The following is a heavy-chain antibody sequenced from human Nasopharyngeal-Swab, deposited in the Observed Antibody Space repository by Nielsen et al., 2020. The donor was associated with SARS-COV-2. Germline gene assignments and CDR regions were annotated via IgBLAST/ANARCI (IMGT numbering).Heavy chain of an antibody. CDR3: YGGYDAFDI. J-gene: IGHJ3*02. Sequence: WIRQPPGKGLEWVAVISYDGSNKYYADSVKGRFTISRDNSKNTLYLQMNSLRAEDTAVYYCYGGYDAFDIWGQGTMGTVSS. CDR2: ISYDGSNK. V-gene: IGHV3-30*03. D-gene: IGHD4-17*01.